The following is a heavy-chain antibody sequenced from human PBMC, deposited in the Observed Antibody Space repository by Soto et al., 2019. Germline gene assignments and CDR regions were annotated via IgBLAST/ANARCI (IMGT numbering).Heavy chain of an antibody. CDR3: ARDLSPQDCSTWFDAFDI. Sequence: EVQLVESGGGLVQPGGSLRLSCADSGFTFSNYWMTWVRQAPGKGLEWVANIKEDGSEKNYVDSVRGRFTISRDNAKKSLYLQMSSLRAEDTAVYYCARDLSPQDCSTWFDAFDIWGQGTLVTVSS. V-gene: IGHV3-7*01. CDR2: IKEDGSEK. J-gene: IGHJ3*02. D-gene: IGHD6-13*01. CDR1: GFTFSNYW.